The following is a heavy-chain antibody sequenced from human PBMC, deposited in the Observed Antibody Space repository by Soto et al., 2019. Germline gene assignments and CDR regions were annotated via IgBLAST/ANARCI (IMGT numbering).Heavy chain of an antibody. V-gene: IGHV4-31*03. CDR3: ARFAKEENPKVGSWYYFDY. CDR2: IYYSGST. D-gene: IGHD6-13*01. J-gene: IGHJ4*02. Sequence: QVQLQESGPGLVKPSQTLSLTCTVSGGSISSGGYFWSWVRQHPGKALEWIGNIYYSGSTYYNPSLTSRVTISVDTSKNQFSLNLSSVTAADTAVYYCARFAKEENPKVGSWYYFDYWGQGTRVTVSS. CDR1: GGSISSGGYF.